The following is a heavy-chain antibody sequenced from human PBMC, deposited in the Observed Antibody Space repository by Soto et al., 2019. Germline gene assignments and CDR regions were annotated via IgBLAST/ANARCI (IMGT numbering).Heavy chain of an antibody. V-gene: IGHV1-69*12. CDR2: IIPIFGTA. D-gene: IGHD2-8*01. J-gene: IGHJ5*02. Sequence: QVQLVQSGAEVKKPGSSVKVSCKASGGTFSSYAISWVRQAPGQGLEWMGGIIPIFGTANYAQKFQGRVTITADESTSTAYMELSSLSSEDTAVYYCATTSYCTNGVCPWFDPWGQGTLVTVSS. CDR3: ATTSYCTNGVCPWFDP. CDR1: GGTFSSYA.